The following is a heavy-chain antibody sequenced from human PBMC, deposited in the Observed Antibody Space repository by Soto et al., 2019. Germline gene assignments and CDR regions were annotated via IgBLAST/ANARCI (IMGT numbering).Heavy chain of an antibody. D-gene: IGHD2-15*01. CDR1: GYTFTTYG. Sequence: QVQLVQSGAEVKKPGASMRVSCKASGYTFTTYGISWVRQAPGQGLEWMGWVSANNGDTKYAQKFQDRITLTTDTPTSTAYMAVRSLRSDDTALYFCARDFPRAFCSGTGCCFDYWGQGTPVSVSS. CDR2: VSANNGDT. V-gene: IGHV1-18*01. J-gene: IGHJ4*02. CDR3: ARDFPRAFCSGTGCCFDY.